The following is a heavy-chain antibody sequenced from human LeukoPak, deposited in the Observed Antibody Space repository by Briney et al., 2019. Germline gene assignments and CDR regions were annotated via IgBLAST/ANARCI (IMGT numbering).Heavy chain of an antibody. D-gene: IGHD6-19*01. Sequence: SETLSLTCAVYGGSFSGYYWSWIRQPPGKGLEWIGEINHSGSTNYNPSLKSRVTISVDTSKNQFSLKLSSVTAADTAVYYCARVQVADIDYWGQGTLVTVSP. J-gene: IGHJ4*02. V-gene: IGHV4-34*01. CDR1: GGSFSGYY. CDR3: ARVQVADIDY. CDR2: INHSGST.